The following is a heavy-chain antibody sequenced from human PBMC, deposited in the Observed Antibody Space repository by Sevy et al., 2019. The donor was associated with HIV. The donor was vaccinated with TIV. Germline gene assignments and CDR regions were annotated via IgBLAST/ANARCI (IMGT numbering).Heavy chain of an antibody. CDR3: ARDASSYCTSYSCYGGWFDP. CDR1: GGTFSSYA. J-gene: IGHJ5*02. V-gene: IGHV1-69*04. D-gene: IGHD2-2*01. CDR2: IIPIPGIP. Sequence: ASVKVSSKASGGTFSSYAINWVRQAPGQGLEWMGRIIPIPGIPNYAQKYQGRVTITADKSTSPAYMELSGLRSEDTAVYYCARDASSYCTSYSCYGGWFDPWGQGTLVTVSS.